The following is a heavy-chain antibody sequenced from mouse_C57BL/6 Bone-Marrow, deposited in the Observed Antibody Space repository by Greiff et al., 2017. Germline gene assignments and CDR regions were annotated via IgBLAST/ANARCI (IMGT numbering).Heavy chain of an antibody. V-gene: IGHV1-55*01. CDR2: IYPGSGST. Sequence: QVQLQQPGAELVKPGASVKMSCKASGYTFTSYWITWVKQRPGQGLEWIGDIYPGSGSTNYNEKFKSKATLTVDTSSSTAYMPLSSLTSEDSAVYYCARSSSDGYYPRFAYWGQGTLVTVSA. CDR1: GYTFTSYW. CDR3: ARSSSDGYYPRFAY. J-gene: IGHJ3*01. D-gene: IGHD2-3*01.